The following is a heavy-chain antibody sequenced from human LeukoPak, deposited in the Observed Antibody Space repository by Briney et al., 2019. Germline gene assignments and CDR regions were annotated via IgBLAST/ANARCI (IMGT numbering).Heavy chain of an antibody. CDR2: INSNSGGT. D-gene: IGHD3-22*01. Sequence: ASVKVSCKASGYTFTGYYMHWVRQAPGQGLEWMGRINSNSGGTNYAQKFQGRVTMTRDTSISTAYMELSRLRSDDTAVYYCASILDSSGYYSPWEVDYWGQGTLVTVSS. J-gene: IGHJ4*02. CDR3: ASILDSSGYYSPWEVDY. CDR1: GYTFTGYY. V-gene: IGHV1-2*06.